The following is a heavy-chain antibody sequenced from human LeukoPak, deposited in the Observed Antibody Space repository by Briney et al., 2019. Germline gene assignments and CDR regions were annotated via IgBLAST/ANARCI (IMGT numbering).Heavy chain of an antibody. V-gene: IGHV1-2*04. CDR3: AIIHEIQLWSFDY. CDR2: INPNSGGT. D-gene: IGHD5-18*01. CDR1: GYTFTGYY. Sequence: GASVKVSCKASGYTFTGYYMHWVRQAPGQGLEWMGWINPNSGGTNYAQKFQGWVTMTRDTSISTAYMELSRLRSDDTAVYYCAIIHEIQLWSFDYWGQGTLVTVSS. J-gene: IGHJ4*02.